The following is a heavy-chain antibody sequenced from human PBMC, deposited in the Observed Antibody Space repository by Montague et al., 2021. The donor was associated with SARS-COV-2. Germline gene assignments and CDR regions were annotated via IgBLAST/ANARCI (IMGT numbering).Heavy chain of an antibody. Sequence: SETLSLTCTVSGGSISSSNYYWGWIRQPPGKGLEWIGTIYYSESTYYNPSLKSRVTISVDTSKNQFSLKLSSVTAADTAVYYCARQGGDIVVVIAIRGPYYLDYWGQGTLVTVSS. CDR2: IYYSEST. D-gene: IGHD2-21*01. CDR1: GGSISSSNYY. J-gene: IGHJ4*02. CDR3: ARQGGDIVVVIAIRGPYYLDY. V-gene: IGHV4-39*01.